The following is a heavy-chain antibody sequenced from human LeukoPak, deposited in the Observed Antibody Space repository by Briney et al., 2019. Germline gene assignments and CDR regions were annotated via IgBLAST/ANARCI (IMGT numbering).Heavy chain of an antibody. Sequence: GGSLRLSCAASGFTFSSYGMHWVRQAPGKGLEWVAVISYGGSNKYYADSVKGRFTISRDNSKNTLYLQMNSLRAEDTAVYYCATDSSGYSAFDYWGQGTLVTVSS. V-gene: IGHV3-30*03. CDR2: ISYGGSNK. CDR3: ATDSSGYSAFDY. D-gene: IGHD3-22*01. CDR1: GFTFSSYG. J-gene: IGHJ4*02.